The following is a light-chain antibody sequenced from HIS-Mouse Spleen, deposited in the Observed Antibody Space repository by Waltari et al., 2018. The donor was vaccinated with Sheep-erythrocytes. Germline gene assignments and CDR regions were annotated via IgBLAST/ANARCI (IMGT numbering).Light chain of an antibody. V-gene: IGLV2-23*01. CDR2: EGS. CDR3: CSYAGSSTPWV. CDR1: SSDVGSYNL. J-gene: IGLJ3*02. Sequence: QSALTQPASVSGSPGQSITISCTGTSSDVGSYNLFSWYQQHPGKAPKLMIYEGSKRPSGVSNLFSGSKSGNTASLTISGLQAEDEADYYCCSYAGSSTPWVFGGGTKLTVL.